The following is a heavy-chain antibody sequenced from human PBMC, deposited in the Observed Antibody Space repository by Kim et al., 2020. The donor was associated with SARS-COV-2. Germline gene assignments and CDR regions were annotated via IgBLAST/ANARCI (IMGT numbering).Heavy chain of an antibody. Sequence: SETLSLTCTVSGGSISSSSYYWGWIRQPPGNGLEWIGSIYYSGSTYYNPSLKSRVTISVDTSKNQFSLKLSSVTAADTAVYYCARQGSSSWYFPGNEVFELSVLKYFQHWGQGTLVTVSS. V-gene: IGHV4-39*01. J-gene: IGHJ1*01. CDR2: IYYSGST. CDR1: GGSISSSSYY. D-gene: IGHD6-13*01. CDR3: ARQGSSSWYFPGNEVFELSVLKYFQH.